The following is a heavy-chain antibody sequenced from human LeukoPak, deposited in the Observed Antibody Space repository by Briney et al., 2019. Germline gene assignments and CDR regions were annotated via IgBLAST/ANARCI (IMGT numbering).Heavy chain of an antibody. CDR1: GFTFSSYG. CDR3: AKDRWRGSNYFDY. CDR2: KSYDGSNK. Sequence: GRSLRLSCAASGFTFSSYGMHWVRQAPGKGLEWVAVKSYDGSNKYYADSVKGRFTISRDNSKNTLYLQMNSLRAEDTAVYYCAKDRWRGSNYFDYWGQGTLVTVSS. V-gene: IGHV3-30*18. D-gene: IGHD4-23*01. J-gene: IGHJ4*02.